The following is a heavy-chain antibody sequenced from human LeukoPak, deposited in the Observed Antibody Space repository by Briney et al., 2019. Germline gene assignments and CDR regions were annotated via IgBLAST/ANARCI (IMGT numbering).Heavy chain of an antibody. Sequence: GGSLRLSCAASGFTFSYYTMHWVRQAPGKGLEWVAVISYDGSNEYYADSVKGRFTISRDNSKNTLYLQMNSLRVEATAVYYCARVLNYYDSSGYYFSYWGQGTLVTVSS. D-gene: IGHD3-22*01. CDR1: GFTFSYYT. V-gene: IGHV3-30-3*01. CDR2: ISYDGSNE. CDR3: ARVLNYYDSSGYYFSY. J-gene: IGHJ4*02.